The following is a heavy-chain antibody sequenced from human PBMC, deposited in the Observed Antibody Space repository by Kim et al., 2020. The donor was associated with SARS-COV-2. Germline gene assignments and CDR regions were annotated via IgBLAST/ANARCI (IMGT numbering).Heavy chain of an antibody. V-gene: IGHV1-58*01. D-gene: IGHD3-16*01. J-gene: IGHJ4*02. Sequence: NYAQKFQERVTITRDMSTSTAYMELSSRRSEDTAVYYCAARGGLTQPFDYWGQGTLVTVSS. CDR3: AARGGLTQPFDY.